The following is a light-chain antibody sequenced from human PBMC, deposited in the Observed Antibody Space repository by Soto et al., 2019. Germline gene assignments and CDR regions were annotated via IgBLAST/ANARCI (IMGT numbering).Light chain of an antibody. CDR3: QQNYDIPWR. Sequence: DIQMTQSPSSLSASVGDRVIITCRASQSSSSNSNWYQQKPGQAPRLLIHTTSRLQSGVPSRFSASGSGTDFTLTISSLPTEDFATYYCQQNYDIPWRFGHGTKVDIK. J-gene: IGKJ1*01. CDR1: QSSSSN. V-gene: IGKV1-39*01. CDR2: TTS.